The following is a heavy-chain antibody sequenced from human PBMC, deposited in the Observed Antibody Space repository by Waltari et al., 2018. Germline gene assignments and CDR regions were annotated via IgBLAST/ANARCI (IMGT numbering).Heavy chain of an antibody. CDR2: ISYSGVT. J-gene: IGHJ3*01. V-gene: IGHV4-39*01. CDR3: ATYIGASVGTAAFDV. Sequence: QLQLQESGPGLVKPSETLSLTCSVSGGSILSNRHYGGWIRQPPGQGLEWIGTISYSGVTYSSPSLKSRVTLSRDTSRNQLSLELGSVTAADTALYYCATYIGASVGTAAFDVWGQGTMVSVSS. CDR1: GGSILSNRHY. D-gene: IGHD5-12*01.